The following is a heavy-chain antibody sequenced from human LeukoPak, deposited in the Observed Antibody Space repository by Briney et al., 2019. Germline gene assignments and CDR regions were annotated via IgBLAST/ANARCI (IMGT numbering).Heavy chain of an antibody. V-gene: IGHV3-7*04. Sequence: QPGGSLRLSCVASGFTFSSYWMTWVRQAPGKGLEWVANIRGDGSKTYYVDSAKGRFTISRDNTKNSLYLQMNSLRAEDTAVYYCARGYCIGSGCYTDDFDYWGQGTLVTVSS. D-gene: IGHD2-2*02. CDR3: ARGYCIGSGCYTDDFDY. J-gene: IGHJ4*02. CDR2: IRGDGSKT. CDR1: GFTFSSYW.